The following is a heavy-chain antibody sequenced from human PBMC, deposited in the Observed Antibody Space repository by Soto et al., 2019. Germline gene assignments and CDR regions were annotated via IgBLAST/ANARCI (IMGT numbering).Heavy chain of an antibody. CDR1: GFTFSSYG. Sequence: GGSLRLSCAESGFTFSSYGMHWVRQAPGKGLEWVAVMSYDGSNEHYAGSVQGRFTISRDNSKNTLYLQMNSLRAEDTASYYYARDCFGTESSGPVDYWGQGTLVTVSS. D-gene: IGHD3-10*01. J-gene: IGHJ4*02. V-gene: IGHV3-33*05. CDR2: MSYDGSNE. CDR3: ARDCFGTESSGPVDY.